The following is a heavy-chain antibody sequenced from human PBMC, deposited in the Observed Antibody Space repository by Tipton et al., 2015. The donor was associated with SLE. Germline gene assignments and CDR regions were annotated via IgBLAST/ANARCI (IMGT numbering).Heavy chain of an antibody. Sequence: SLRLSCTASGFTFGDYAMSWCRQAPGKGLEWVGFIRSKAYGGTTEYAASVKGRFSISRDDSKSIAYLQMNSLKTEDTAVYYCTRDSAYYNFWSGYAPPAGYFDLWGRGTLVTVSS. D-gene: IGHD3-3*01. CDR1: GFTFGDYA. CDR2: IRSKAYGGTT. CDR3: TRDSAYYNFWSGYAPPAGYFDL. V-gene: IGHV3-49*03. J-gene: IGHJ2*01.